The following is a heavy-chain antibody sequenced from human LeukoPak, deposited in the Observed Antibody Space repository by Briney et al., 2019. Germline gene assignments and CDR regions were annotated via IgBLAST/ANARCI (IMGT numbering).Heavy chain of an antibody. CDR3: ARGVMAARLYYFDY. CDR2: ITGSGDYT. D-gene: IGHD2-21*01. V-gene: IGHV3-23*01. CDR1: GFSFGSHP. Sequence: GGSLRLSCAASGFSFGSHPMNWVRQAPGKGLEWVSGITGSGDYTYYIDSVQGRFTISRDNSKNMLFLQMNSLRAEDTAVYYCARGVMAARLYYFDYWGRGILVTVSS. J-gene: IGHJ4*02.